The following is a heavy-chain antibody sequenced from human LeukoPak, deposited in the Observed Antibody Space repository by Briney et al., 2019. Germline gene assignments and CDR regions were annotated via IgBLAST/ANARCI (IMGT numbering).Heavy chain of an antibody. V-gene: IGHV4-34*12. CDR3: ARTERRIVVVPAARGWFDP. CDR2: IIHSGSH. CDR1: GRHLSGHY. D-gene: IGHD2-2*01. J-gene: IGHJ5*02. Sequence: SETLPLTCAVYGRHLSGHYWSWIRQPPGKGLEWIGEIIHSGSHNYNPSLKSRVTISVDTSNHQFSLKLSSVTAADTAVYYCARTERRIVVVPAARGWFDPWGQGTLVTVSS.